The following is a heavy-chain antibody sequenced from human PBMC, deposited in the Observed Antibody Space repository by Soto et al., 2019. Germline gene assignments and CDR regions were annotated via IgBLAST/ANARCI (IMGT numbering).Heavy chain of an antibody. Sequence: QVQLVESGGGVVQPGRSLRLSCAASGFTFSSYAMHWVRQAPGKGLEWVAVISYDGSNKYYADSVKGRFTISRDNSKNTLYLQMNSLRAEDTAVYYCATPIYWGQGTLVTVSS. CDR1: GFTFSSYA. V-gene: IGHV3-30-3*01. CDR3: ATPIY. J-gene: IGHJ4*02. CDR2: ISYDGSNK.